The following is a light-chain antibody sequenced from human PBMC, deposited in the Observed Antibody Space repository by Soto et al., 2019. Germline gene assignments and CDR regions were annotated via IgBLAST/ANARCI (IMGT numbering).Light chain of an antibody. CDR3: QQYGSSPWT. CDR2: GAS. V-gene: IGKV3-20*01. CDR1: QSVSSSY. J-gene: IGKJ1*01. Sequence: EIVLTQSPGTLSLSPGERATLSCRASQSVSSSYLAWYQQKPGQAPRLLLYGASSRATGIPDRFSGSGSGPDFPLTISRLEPEDFAVYYCQQYGSSPWTFGQGTKVEIK.